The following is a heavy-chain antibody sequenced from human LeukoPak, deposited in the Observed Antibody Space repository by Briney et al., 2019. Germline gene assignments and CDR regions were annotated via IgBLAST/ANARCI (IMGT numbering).Heavy chain of an antibody. CDR3: ARERYYGSGSYYNAYYFDY. D-gene: IGHD3-10*01. V-gene: IGHV4-59*01. J-gene: IGHJ4*02. CDR2: IYYSGST. CDR1: GGSISSYY. Sequence: SETLSLTCTVSGGSISSYYWSWSRQPPGKGLEWIGYIYYSGSTNYNAPLKSRATISVDTSKNQFSLKLSSVTAADTAVYYCARERYYGSGSYYNAYYFDYWGQGTLVTVFS.